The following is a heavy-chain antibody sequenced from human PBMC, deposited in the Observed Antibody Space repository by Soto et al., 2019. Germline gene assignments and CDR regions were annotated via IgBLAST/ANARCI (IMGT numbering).Heavy chain of an antibody. V-gene: IGHV1-69*02. Sequence: VASVKVSCKASGGTFSSYTISWVRQAPGQGLEWMGRIIPILGIANYAQKFQGRVTITADKSTSTAYMELSSLRSEDTAVYYCARSRDGYNYFDIWGQGTMVTVSS. J-gene: IGHJ3*02. CDR1: GGTFSSYT. CDR3: ARSRDGYNYFDI. D-gene: IGHD5-12*01. CDR2: IIPILGIA.